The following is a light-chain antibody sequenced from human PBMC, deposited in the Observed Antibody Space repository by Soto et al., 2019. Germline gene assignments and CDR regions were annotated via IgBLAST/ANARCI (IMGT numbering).Light chain of an antibody. CDR1: QSVSSSY. Sequence: EIVLTQSPGTRSLSPGERATLSCRASQSVSSSYLAWYQQKPGQAPRLLIYGASSRATGIPDRFSGSGSGTDFTLTISRLEPEDFAVYYCQQYGPPLYTFGQGTKLEIK. V-gene: IGKV3-20*01. CDR3: QQYGPPLYT. CDR2: GAS. J-gene: IGKJ2*01.